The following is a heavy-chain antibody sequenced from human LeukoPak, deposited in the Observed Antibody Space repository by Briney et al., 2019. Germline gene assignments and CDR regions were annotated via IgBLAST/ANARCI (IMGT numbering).Heavy chain of an antibody. Sequence: GGSLRLSCAASGFTFSSYSMNWVRQAPGKGLEWVSSISSSSSYIYYADSVKGRFTISRDNAKNSLYLQMNSLRAEDTAIYYCAKDRPNYYDSSGHYYRRDGDYWGQGTLVTVSS. CDR2: ISSSSSYI. V-gene: IGHV3-21*04. CDR1: GFTFSSYS. J-gene: IGHJ4*02. CDR3: AKDRPNYYDSSGHYYRRDGDY. D-gene: IGHD3-22*01.